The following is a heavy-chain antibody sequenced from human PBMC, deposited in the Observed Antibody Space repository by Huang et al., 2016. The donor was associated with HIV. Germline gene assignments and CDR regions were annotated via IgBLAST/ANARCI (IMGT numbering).Heavy chain of an antibody. D-gene: IGHD1-1*01. CDR1: GDSVDSSYSY. V-gene: IGHV4-39*02. CDR2: IYSNGTT. CDR3: SRGPSTPATEL. Sequence: QVQLQESGQGLVKPSDTLSLTCIVSGDSVDSSYSYWGWVRQPPGKGLDGMGGIYSNGTTYSNQHLKSRITISVDTSKNHFSLNLKTVTAADTAVYYCSRGPSTPATELWGQGTMVTVSS. J-gene: IGHJ3*01.